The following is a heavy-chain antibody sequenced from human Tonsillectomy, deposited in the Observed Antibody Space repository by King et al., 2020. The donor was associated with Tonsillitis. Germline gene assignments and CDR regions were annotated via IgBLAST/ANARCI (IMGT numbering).Heavy chain of an antibody. D-gene: IGHD4-23*01. CDR1: GFTFSRYG. Sequence: VQLVESGGGVVQPGRSLRLSCAASGFTFSRYGMHWVRQAPGKGLEWVAVITYDGSNKYYADSVKGRFTISRDNSKNTLYLQMNSLRAEDTSVYYCAKIGETTVVTDDDFDIWGQGRMVTVSS. J-gene: IGHJ3*02. CDR3: AKIGETTVVTDDDFDI. V-gene: IGHV3-30*18. CDR2: ITYDGSNK.